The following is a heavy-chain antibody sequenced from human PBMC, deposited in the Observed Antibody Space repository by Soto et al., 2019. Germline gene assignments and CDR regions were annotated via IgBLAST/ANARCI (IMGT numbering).Heavy chain of an antibody. Sequence: SETLSLTCAVYGGSFSGYYWSWIRQPPGKGLEWIGEINHSGSTNYNPSLKSRVTISVDTSKNQFSLKLSSVTAADTAVYYCARARYYYYYGMDVWGQGXTVTVYS. CDR3: ARARYYYYYGMDV. CDR2: INHSGST. J-gene: IGHJ6*02. V-gene: IGHV4-34*01. CDR1: GGSFSGYY.